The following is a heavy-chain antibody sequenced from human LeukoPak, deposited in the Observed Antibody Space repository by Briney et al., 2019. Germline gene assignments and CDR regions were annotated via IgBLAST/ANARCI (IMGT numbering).Heavy chain of an antibody. CDR1: GGSISSSSYY. V-gene: IGHV4-39*01. Sequence: SETLSLTCTVSGGSISSSSYYWGWIRQPPGKGLEWIGSIYYSGSTYYNPSLKSRVTITVDTSKNQFSLKLSSVTAADTAVYYCARVTYYDFWSGYSSNFDYWGQGTLVTVSS. J-gene: IGHJ4*02. D-gene: IGHD3-3*01. CDR3: ARVTYYDFWSGYSSNFDY. CDR2: IYYSGST.